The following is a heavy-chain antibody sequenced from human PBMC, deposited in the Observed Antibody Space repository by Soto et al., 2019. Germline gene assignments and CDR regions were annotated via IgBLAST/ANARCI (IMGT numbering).Heavy chain of an antibody. J-gene: IGHJ4*02. CDR1: GGSISSSSYY. D-gene: IGHD3-9*01. Sequence: QLQLQESGPGLVKPSEALSLTCSVSGGSISSSSYYWGWIRQPPGKGLEWIGSIYYSGSTYYNPSLKSRVTISIDKSKNQFSLKLSSLTAADTAVYDCARLEGLATISYYFDFWGQGTLVTVSS. V-gene: IGHV4-39*01. CDR2: IYYSGST. CDR3: ARLEGLATISYYFDF.